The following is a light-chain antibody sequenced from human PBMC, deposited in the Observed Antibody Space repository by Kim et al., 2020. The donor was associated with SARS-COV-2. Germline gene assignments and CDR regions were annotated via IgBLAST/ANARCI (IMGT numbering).Light chain of an antibody. CDR2: KAS. J-gene: IGKJ1*01. V-gene: IGKV1-5*03. CDR3: QQYYSYSRT. CDR1: QSISNW. Sequence: DIQMTQSPSTLSASVGDRVTVTCRASQSISNWLGWYQQKPGKAPKLLIYKASTLESGVPSKFSGSGSGTEFTLTISSLQPDDSATYFCQQYYSYSRTFGQGTKVDIK.